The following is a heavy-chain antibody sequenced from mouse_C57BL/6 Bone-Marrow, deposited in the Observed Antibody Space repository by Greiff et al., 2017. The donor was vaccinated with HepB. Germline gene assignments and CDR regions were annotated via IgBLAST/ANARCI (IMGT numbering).Heavy chain of an antibody. J-gene: IGHJ1*03. Sequence: EVQLQQSGPVLVKPGASVKMSCKASGYTFTDYYMNWVKQSHGKSLEWIGVINPYNGGTSYNQKFKGKATLTVNKSSSTAYMELNSLTSENSAVYYFANPSSGSYGYFDVWGTGTTVTVSS. V-gene: IGHV1-19*01. CDR1: GYTFTDYY. CDR3: ANPSSGSYGYFDV. CDR2: INPYNGGT.